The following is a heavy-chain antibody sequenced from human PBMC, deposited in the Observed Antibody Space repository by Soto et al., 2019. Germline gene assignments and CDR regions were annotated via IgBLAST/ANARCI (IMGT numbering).Heavy chain of an antibody. Sequence: GASVKVSCKASGGTFGSYAITWVRRAPGQGLEWLGGIIPILNSPAYAQKFQARVVITADEFTNTAYMELNSLRFDDTAVYYCAREAPYCTSDTGSKFYDMDVWGQGTTVTVSS. J-gene: IGHJ6*02. CDR2: IIPILNSP. V-gene: IGHV1-69*13. CDR3: AREAPYCTSDTGSKFYDMDV. CDR1: GGTFGSYA. D-gene: IGHD2-2*01.